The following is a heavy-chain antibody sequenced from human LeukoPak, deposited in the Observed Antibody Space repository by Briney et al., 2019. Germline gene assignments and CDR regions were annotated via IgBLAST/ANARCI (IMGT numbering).Heavy chain of an antibody. CDR1: GGSISSGTYY. D-gene: IGHD6-6*01. CDR3: ARVIAAQYLDY. Sequence: PSETLSLTCTVSGGSISSGTYYWGWIRQPPGKGLEWIVSMFYSGSTYYNPSLKSRVTISVDTSQNQFSLKLSSVTAADTAVYYCARVIAAQYLDYWGQGTLVTVSS. CDR2: MFYSGST. V-gene: IGHV4-39*01. J-gene: IGHJ4*02.